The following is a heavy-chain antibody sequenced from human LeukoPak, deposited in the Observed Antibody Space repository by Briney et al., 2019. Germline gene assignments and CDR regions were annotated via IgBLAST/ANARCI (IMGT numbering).Heavy chain of an antibody. V-gene: IGHV3-7*01. CDR1: GFTFNRSW. CDR2: LDPSGSQN. J-gene: IGHJ4*02. CDR3: AIWTSGNY. Sequence: PWGSLRLSCAASGFTFNRSWMNWVRQAPGKGLEWVANLDPSGSQNRYVDSVKGRFIISKDNPGASLYLDMYSLRAEDTAIYYCAIWTSGNYWGQGTLVTVSS. D-gene: IGHD1-1*01.